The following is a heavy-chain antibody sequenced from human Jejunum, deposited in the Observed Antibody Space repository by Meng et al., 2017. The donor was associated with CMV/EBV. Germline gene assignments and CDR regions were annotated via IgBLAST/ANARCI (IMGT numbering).Heavy chain of an antibody. D-gene: IGHD6-19*01. CDR1: GYTFTSHP. J-gene: IGHJ5*02. V-gene: IGHV7-4-1*02. Sequence: SCKASGYTFTSHPMNWVRRAPGQGLEWMGWISTDTGNPTYAQGFTGRFVFSLDTSVSTAYLQISSLKAEDTAVYYCARGAVAGSFDPWGQGTLVTVSS. CDR2: ISTDTGNP. CDR3: ARGAVAGSFDP.